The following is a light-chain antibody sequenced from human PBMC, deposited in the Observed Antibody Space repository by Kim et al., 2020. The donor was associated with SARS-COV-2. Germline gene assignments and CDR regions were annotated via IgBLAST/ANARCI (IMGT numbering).Light chain of an antibody. V-gene: IGKV1-39*01. J-gene: IGKJ4*01. Sequence: ASVGDRVTITCRASQSISNYLNWYQQKPGKAPNVLIYAASTLQTGVPSSFSGSGSGTDFTLPINRLQPEDFSAYFCQQSYSVPPTFGGGTKFDIK. CDR2: AAS. CDR1: QSISNY. CDR3: QQSYSVPPT.